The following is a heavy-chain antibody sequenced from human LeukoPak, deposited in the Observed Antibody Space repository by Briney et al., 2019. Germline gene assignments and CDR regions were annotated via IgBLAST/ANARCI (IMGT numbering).Heavy chain of an antibody. Sequence: PGRSPRLSCAASGFTFDDYAMHWVRQAPGKGLEWVSGISWNSGSIGYADSVKGRFTISRDNAKNSLYLQMNSLRAEDTALYYCAKAAGTAMAWDDAFDIWGQGTMVTVSS. CDR2: ISWNSGSI. CDR1: GFTFDDYA. CDR3: AKAAGTAMAWDDAFDI. V-gene: IGHV3-9*01. J-gene: IGHJ3*02. D-gene: IGHD5-18*01.